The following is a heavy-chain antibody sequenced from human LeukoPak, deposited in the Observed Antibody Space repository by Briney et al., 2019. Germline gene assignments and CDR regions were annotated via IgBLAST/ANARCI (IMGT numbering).Heavy chain of an antibody. Sequence: SETLSLTCTVSGGSISSYYWSWTRQPAGKGLEWIGRIYTSGSTNYNPSLKSRVTMSVDTSKNQFSLKLSSVTAADTAVYYCARGYDSSGYYSLGYYYYMDVWGKGTTVTVSS. CDR3: ARGYDSSGYYSLGYYYYMDV. CDR2: IYTSGST. CDR1: GGSISSYY. D-gene: IGHD3-22*01. J-gene: IGHJ6*03. V-gene: IGHV4-4*07.